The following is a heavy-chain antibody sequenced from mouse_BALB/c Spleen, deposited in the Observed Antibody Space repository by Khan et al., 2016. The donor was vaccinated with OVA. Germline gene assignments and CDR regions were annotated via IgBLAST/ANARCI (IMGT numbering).Heavy chain of an antibody. Sequence: QVQLKESGAELAKPGASVKMSCKASGYTFTTYWMHWVKQRPGQGLEWIGYINPTSGYTDYHEKFKDRSTLSADKSSSTAYMQLSSLTSEDSAVYYCTRDISDYWGQGTTLTVSS. V-gene: IGHV1-7*01. CDR3: TRDISDY. CDR1: GYTFTTYW. CDR2: INPTSGYT. D-gene: IGHD1-3*01. J-gene: IGHJ2*01.